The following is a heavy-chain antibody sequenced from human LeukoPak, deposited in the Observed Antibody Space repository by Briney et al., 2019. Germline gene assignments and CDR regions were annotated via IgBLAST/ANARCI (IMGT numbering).Heavy chain of an antibody. CDR3: AKFLGSHIRSYFDF. Sequence: GTSLRLSCAVSGFTISSHGMHWVRQAPGKGLEWVSAISGPGGGTYYADSVKGRFTISRDNSNNTLYLQMNSVTAGDTAVYYCAKFLGSHIRSYFDFWGQGTLVTVSS. CDR1: GFTISSHG. J-gene: IGHJ4*02. V-gene: IGHV3-23*01. CDR2: ISGPGGGT. D-gene: IGHD1-26*01.